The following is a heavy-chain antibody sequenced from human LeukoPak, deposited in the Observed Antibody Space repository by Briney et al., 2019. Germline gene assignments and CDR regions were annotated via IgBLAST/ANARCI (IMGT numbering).Heavy chain of an antibody. J-gene: IGHJ5*02. V-gene: IGHV3-30*02. CDR1: GFTFSSYG. Sequence: GGSLRLSCAASGFTFSSYGMHWVRQAPGKGLEWVAFIRYDGSNKYYADSVKGRFTISRDNSKNTLYLQMNSLRAEDTAVYYCARGQMVVTALIGWFDPWGQGTLVTVSS. D-gene: IGHD2-21*02. CDR2: IRYDGSNK. CDR3: ARGQMVVTALIGWFDP.